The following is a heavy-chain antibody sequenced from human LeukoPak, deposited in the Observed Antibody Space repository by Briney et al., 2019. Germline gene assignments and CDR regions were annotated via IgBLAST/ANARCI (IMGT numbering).Heavy chain of an antibody. J-gene: IGHJ4*02. D-gene: IGHD1-26*01. V-gene: IGHV3-7*01. CDR2: IKDDGSEK. CDR3: VRDQLVGPSRLDH. CDR1: GFTFSSYW. Sequence: PGGSLRLSCAASGFTFSSYWMSWVRQALGKGLEWVANIKDDGSEKRDVDSVKGRFTISRDNAKNSLYLQMNSLRVEDTAVYYCVRDQLVGPSRLDHWGQGTLVTVSS.